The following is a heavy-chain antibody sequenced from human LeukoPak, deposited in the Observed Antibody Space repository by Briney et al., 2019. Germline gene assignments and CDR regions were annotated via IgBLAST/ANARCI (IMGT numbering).Heavy chain of an antibody. CDR2: ISGSGGST. CDR3: AKGNWGYDDY. CDR1: GFTFSSYA. Sequence: PGRSLRLSCAAFGFTFSSYAIHWVRQAPGKGLEWVSAISGSGGSTYYADSVKGRFTISRDNSKNTLYLQMNSLRAEDTAVYYCAKGNWGYDDYWGQGTLVTVSS. D-gene: IGHD7-27*01. V-gene: IGHV3-23*01. J-gene: IGHJ4*02.